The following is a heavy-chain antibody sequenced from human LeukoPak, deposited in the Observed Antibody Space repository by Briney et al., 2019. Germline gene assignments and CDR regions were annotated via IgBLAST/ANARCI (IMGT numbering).Heavy chain of an antibody. Sequence: PSETLSLTCAVYGGSFSGYYWSWIRQPPGKGLEWIGYIYHSGSTYYNPSLKSRVTISVDRSKNQFSLKLSSVTAADTAVYYCARERDYDFWSGYPNSNYGMDVWGQGTTVTVSS. CDR1: GGSFSGYY. J-gene: IGHJ6*02. CDR2: IYHSGST. CDR3: ARERDYDFWSGYPNSNYGMDV. D-gene: IGHD3-3*01. V-gene: IGHV4-34*01.